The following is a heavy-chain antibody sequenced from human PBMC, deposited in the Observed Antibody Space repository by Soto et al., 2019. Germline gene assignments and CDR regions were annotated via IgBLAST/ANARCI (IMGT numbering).Heavy chain of an antibody. Sequence: QVQLQESGPGLVKPSETLSLTCTVSGGSITNYYCSWFRQPPGKGLEWIGYIQYNGYSAYNLSLKRRVTRSMDTAKTQCSLMLESVTATDTAGYYCARHGFGSLHGLVDVWGQGTTVIVSS. CDR2: IQYNGYS. CDR1: GGSITNYY. J-gene: IGHJ6*02. D-gene: IGHD3-10*01. V-gene: IGHV4-59*08. CDR3: ARHGFGSLHGLVDV.